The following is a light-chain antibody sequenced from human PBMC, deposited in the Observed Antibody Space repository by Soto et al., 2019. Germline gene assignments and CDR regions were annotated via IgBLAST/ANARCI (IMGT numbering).Light chain of an antibody. CDR3: QQYSDLPYT. CDR1: QSVSSRN. CDR2: GAS. V-gene: IGKV3-20*01. J-gene: IGKJ2*01. Sequence: EIVLTQSPGTLSLSPRERATLSCRASQSVSSRNLAWYQQNPGQAPRLLIYGASSRDTGITDRFSGSGSVTDFTHPINRLEPEDFAVYYCQQYSDLPYTFGQGTKLEVK.